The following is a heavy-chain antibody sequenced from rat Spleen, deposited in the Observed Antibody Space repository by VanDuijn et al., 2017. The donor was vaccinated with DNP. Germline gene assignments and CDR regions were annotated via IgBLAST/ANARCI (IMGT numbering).Heavy chain of an antibody. J-gene: IGHJ1*01. V-gene: IGHV5-58*01. Sequence: EVQLVESGGDLVQPGRSLKLSCVASGFTFSSYWMYWIRQAPGKGLEWVASIKTDGGSTYYPDSVKGRFTISRDNAKSTLYLQMDSLRSEDTATYYCTTFDYGIFWGPGTMVTVSS. CDR2: IKTDGGST. CDR3: TTFDYGIF. CDR1: GFTFSSYW. D-gene: IGHD1-11*01.